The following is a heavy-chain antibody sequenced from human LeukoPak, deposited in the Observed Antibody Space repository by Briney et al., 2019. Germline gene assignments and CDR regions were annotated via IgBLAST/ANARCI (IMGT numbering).Heavy chain of an antibody. Sequence: PGRSLRLSCAASGFTFSSYAMHWVRQAPGKGLECVAVISYDGSNKYYADSVKGRFTISRDNSKNTLYLQMNSLRAEDTAVYYCATDLIVVGGMDVWGQGTTVTVSS. CDR1: GFTFSSYA. J-gene: IGHJ6*01. CDR2: ISYDGSNK. CDR3: ATDLIVVGGMDV. V-gene: IGHV3-30-3*01. D-gene: IGHD2-2*01.